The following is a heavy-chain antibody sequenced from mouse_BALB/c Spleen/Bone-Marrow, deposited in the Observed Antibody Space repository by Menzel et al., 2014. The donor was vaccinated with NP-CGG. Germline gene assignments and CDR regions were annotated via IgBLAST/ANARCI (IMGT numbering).Heavy chain of an antibody. V-gene: IGHV5-2*01. CDR3: ARQGDYGSSCFAY. CDR2: INSDGGST. Sequence: DVMLVESGGGLVQPGESLKLSCESTEYEFPSHDMSWVRRTPEKRLELVAAINSDGGSTFYPDTMERRFIISRDNTKKTLYLQMSSLRSEDTALYYCARQGDYGSSCFAYWGQGTLVTVSA. J-gene: IGHJ3*01. D-gene: IGHD1-1*01. CDR1: EYEFPSHD.